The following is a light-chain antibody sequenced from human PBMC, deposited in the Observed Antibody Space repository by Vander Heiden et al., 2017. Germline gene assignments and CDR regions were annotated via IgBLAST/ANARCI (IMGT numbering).Light chain of an antibody. J-gene: IGLJ3*02. V-gene: IGLV1-40*01. CDR2: GNS. Sequence: QSVLTQPPSVSGAPGQRVTISCTGSSSNIGAGYDVHWYQQLPGTAPKRLIDGNSNRPSGVPDRFSGFKSGTSASLDITGLQAEDEADYYCQSYDSRLSGWVFGGGTKLTVL. CDR1: SSNIGAGYD. CDR3: QSYDSRLSGWV.